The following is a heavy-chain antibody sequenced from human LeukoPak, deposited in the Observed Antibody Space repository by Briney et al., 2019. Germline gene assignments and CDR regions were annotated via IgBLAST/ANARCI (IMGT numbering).Heavy chain of an antibody. CDR1: GGAFSGYY. Sequence: SETLSLTCAVYGGAFSGYYWSWIRQPPGKGLEWIGEINHSGSTNYNPSLKSRVTISVDTSKNQFSLKLSSVTAADTAVYYCARGRGVRGSLDYWGQGTLVTVSS. J-gene: IGHJ4*02. CDR2: INHSGST. CDR3: ARGRGVRGSLDY. V-gene: IGHV4-34*01. D-gene: IGHD3-10*01.